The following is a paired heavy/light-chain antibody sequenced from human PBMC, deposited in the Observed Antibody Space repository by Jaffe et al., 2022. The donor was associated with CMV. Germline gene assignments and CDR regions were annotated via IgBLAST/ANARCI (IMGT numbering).Light chain of an antibody. V-gene: IGKV1-39*01. CDR1: QSINSY. J-gene: IGKJ2*01. CDR3: QQSYSAPFT. Sequence: DIQMTQSPSSLSASVGDRVVITCRASQSINSYLNWYQEKPGRAPKLLIYLVSSLQSGVPSRFSGSGSGTDFTLTISSLRPEDFATYYCQQSYSAPFTFGQGTKLDI. CDR2: LVS.
Heavy chain of an antibody. CDR3: ARWANAYAMDV. J-gene: IGHJ6*02. CDR1: GYIFDGYY. Sequence: QVQLVQSGAELKKPGASVKVSCKGSGYIFDGYYIHWVRQAPGHGLEWMGWITPNIGGTSYAQQFQGRVTMTSDTSLNTVYMELSNLRSDDTAVYYCARWANAYAMDVWGQGTTVTVSS. V-gene: IGHV1-2*02. CDR2: ITPNIGGT.